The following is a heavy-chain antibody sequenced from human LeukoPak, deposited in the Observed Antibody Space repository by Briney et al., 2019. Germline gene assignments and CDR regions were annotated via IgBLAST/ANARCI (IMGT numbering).Heavy chain of an antibody. J-gene: IGHJ4*02. D-gene: IGHD6-19*01. Sequence: SETLSLTCTVSGGSISSSSYSWGWIRQPPGKGLEWTGSFYYSGSTYYNPSLKSRVTISVDTSKNQFYLKLTSVTAADTAVYYCARHGHSSVYSRFDYWGQGTLVTVSS. CDR1: GGSISSSSYS. V-gene: IGHV4-39*01. CDR3: ARHGHSSVYSRFDY. CDR2: FYYSGST.